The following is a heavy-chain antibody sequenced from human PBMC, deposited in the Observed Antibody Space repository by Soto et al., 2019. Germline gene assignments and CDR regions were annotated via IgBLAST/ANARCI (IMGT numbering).Heavy chain of an antibody. CDR3: ARDPGRSSNRWRVRQVADGDYYVMDV. D-gene: IGHD2-2*01. CDR2: IIPIFGTS. J-gene: IGHJ6*02. CDR1: GGTFSSDA. Sequence: QVQLVQSGAEVKKPGSSVKVSCKALGGTFSSDAISWVRQAPGQGLEWVGGIIPIFGTSKYAQNVQGRVTISEGTSTSTDYMELSSLRSEATAIDYCARDPGRSSNRWRVRQVADGDYYVMDVWGQGTTVTVSS. V-gene: IGHV1-69*06.